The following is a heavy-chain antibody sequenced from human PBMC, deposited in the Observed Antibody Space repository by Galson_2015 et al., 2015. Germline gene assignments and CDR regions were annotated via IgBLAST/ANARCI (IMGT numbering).Heavy chain of an antibody. CDR2: ISGSGGST. J-gene: IGHJ3*02. CDR1: GFSFSRYA. CDR3: SKDRGSYVPDAFDI. D-gene: IGHD3-16*01. V-gene: IGHV3-23*01. Sequence: SLRLSCAASGFSFSRYAMSWVRQAPGQGLEWVSGISGSGGSTDYAHSVKGRFTISRDNSKNTLYLQMNSLRAEDTAVYYCSKDRGSYVPDAFDIWGQGTMVTVSS.